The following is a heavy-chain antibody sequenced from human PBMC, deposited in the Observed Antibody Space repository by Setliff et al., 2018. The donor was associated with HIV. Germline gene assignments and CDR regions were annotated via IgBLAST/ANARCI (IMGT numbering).Heavy chain of an antibody. V-gene: IGHV4-59*11. CDR1: GGSISTHY. J-gene: IGHJ3*01. D-gene: IGHD3-9*01. CDR3: VRGQRGVVILTTYDALDV. CDR2: VYYDAST. Sequence: SETLSLTCTVSGGSISTHYWSWIRQPPGKGLEWIGTVYYDASTIYTPSLNSRVIISEDTSKNQFSLKLKSVTAADTAVYYCVRGQRGVVILTTYDALDVWAQGTLVTVSS.